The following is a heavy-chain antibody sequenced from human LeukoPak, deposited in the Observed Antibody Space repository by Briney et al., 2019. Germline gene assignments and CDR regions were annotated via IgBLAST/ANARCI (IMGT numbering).Heavy chain of an antibody. Sequence: PGGSLRLSCAASGLSFSNYAMSWVRQAPGKGLEWVSAISGGGDYIFYSDSVKGRFATSRDNSKNTVLLQMNSLRAEDTAIYYCAKEAAAVGVGYFTHWGQGTLVTVSS. CDR1: GLSFSNYA. CDR3: AKEAAAVGVGYFTH. J-gene: IGHJ4*02. V-gene: IGHV3-23*01. D-gene: IGHD6-25*01. CDR2: ISGGGDYI.